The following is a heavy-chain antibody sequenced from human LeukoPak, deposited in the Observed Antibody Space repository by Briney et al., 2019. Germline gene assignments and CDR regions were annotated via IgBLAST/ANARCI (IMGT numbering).Heavy chain of an antibody. V-gene: IGHV3-7*01. Sequence: GGSLRLSCAASGFSFSSHWMSWVRQAPGKGLEWVANIKQDGSEKYYVDSVKGRFTISGDNAKNSLYLQMNSLRAEDTAVYYCARAYSGRFGLGYYYMDVWGKGTTVTISS. D-gene: IGHD1-26*01. J-gene: IGHJ6*03. CDR2: IKQDGSEK. CDR1: GFSFSSHW. CDR3: ARAYSGRFGLGYYYMDV.